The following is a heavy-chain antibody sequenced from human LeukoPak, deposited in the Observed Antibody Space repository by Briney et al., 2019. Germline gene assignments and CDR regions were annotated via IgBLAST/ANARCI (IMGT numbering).Heavy chain of an antibody. D-gene: IGHD1-1*01. CDR3: ARDNSMEDTAWWFDP. CDR2: INPSGGST. J-gene: IGHJ5*02. CDR1: GYTFTSYY. V-gene: IGHV1-46*01. Sequence: GASVKVSCKASGYTFTSYYMHWVRQAPGQGPEWMGIINPSGGSTSYAQKFQGRVTMTRDMSTSTDYMELSSLRSEDTAVYYCARDNSMEDTAWWFDPWGQGTLVTASS.